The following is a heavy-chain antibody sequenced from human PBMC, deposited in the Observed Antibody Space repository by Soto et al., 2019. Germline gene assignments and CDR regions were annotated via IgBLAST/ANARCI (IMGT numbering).Heavy chain of an antibody. CDR1: GFTFSSYE. Sequence: GGSLRLSGAASGFTFSSYEMNWVRQAPGKGLEWVSYISSSGSTIYYADSVKGRFTISRDNAKNSLYLQMNSLRAEDTAVYYCARASPSSGWYHYWGQGTLVTVSS. V-gene: IGHV3-48*03. J-gene: IGHJ4*02. D-gene: IGHD6-19*01. CDR3: ARASPSSGWYHY. CDR2: ISSSGSTI.